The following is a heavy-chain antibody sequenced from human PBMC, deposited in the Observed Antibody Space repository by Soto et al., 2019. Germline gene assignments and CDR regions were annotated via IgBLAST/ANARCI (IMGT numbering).Heavy chain of an antibody. CDR1: GGSISSGGYS. Sequence: SETLSLTCAVSGGSISSGGYSWSWIRQPPGKGLEWIGYIYQIGSTYYNPSLKSRVTISVDTSKNQFPLKLTSVTAAETVVYYCAREKITGLFDYWGQGTLVTVSS. V-gene: IGHV4-30-2*01. CDR3: AREKITGLFDY. D-gene: IGHD2-8*02. J-gene: IGHJ4*02. CDR2: IYQIGST.